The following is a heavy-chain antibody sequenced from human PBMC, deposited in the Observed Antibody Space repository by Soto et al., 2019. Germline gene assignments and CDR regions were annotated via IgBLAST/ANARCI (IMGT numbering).Heavy chain of an antibody. V-gene: IGHV4-59*03. J-gene: IGHJ5*02. D-gene: IGHD5-12*01. Sequence: SQTLSLTCTVSGTSQNSDYWSGIRQSAGKGLEWIGYIYHMGGTHYNPYLKSRVTISIDKSKNQFSLNLRSVTPADTAVYFCDRFTYKSGLNWFDPWGQGTQVTVSS. CDR2: IYHMGGT. CDR1: GTSQNSDY. CDR3: DRFTYKSGLNWFDP.